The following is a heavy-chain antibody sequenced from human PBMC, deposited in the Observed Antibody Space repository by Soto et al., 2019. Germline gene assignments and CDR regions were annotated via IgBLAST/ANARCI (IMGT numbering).Heavy chain of an antibody. CDR1: GFTFTNYA. CDR2: ISASGGST. J-gene: IGHJ4*02. V-gene: IGHV3-23*01. Sequence: EVQLLESGGGLVQPGGSLRLSCAASGFTFTNYAMTWVRQAAGKGLEWVSGISASGGSTYYADSVKGRFTISRDNSKNTFFLQMNSLRAEDTALYYCAKDRGSLYTSSSPLDFWGQGTLVTVSS. D-gene: IGHD6-6*01. CDR3: AKDRGSLYTSSSPLDF.